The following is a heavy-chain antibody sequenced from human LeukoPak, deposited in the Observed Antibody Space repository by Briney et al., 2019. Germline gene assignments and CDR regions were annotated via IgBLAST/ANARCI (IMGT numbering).Heavy chain of an antibody. Sequence: ASVKVSCKASGYTFTGYYTHWVRQAPGQGLEWMGWINPNSGGTNYAQKFQGRVTVTRDTSISTAYMELSRLRSDDTAVYYCARDRYYDSSGYLGYYAFDIWGQGTMVTVSS. CDR3: ARDRYYDSSGYLGYYAFDI. D-gene: IGHD3-22*01. CDR1: GYTFTGYY. J-gene: IGHJ3*02. CDR2: INPNSGGT. V-gene: IGHV1-2*02.